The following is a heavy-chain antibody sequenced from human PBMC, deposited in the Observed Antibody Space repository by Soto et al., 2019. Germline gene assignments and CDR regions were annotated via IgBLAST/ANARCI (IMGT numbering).Heavy chain of an antibody. CDR3: TTVLKTSRWGMDV. CDR2: IKSKTDGGTA. D-gene: IGHD2-15*01. CDR1: GFTFNDAW. Sequence: EVQLVESGGGLVKPGGSLRLSCVASGFTFNDAWMNWVRQAPGKGLEWVCRIKSKTDGGTADYAAPVKGTFTITRDDSENTLFLQMNSLKTEDTAVYYCTTVLKTSRWGMDVWGQGTTVTVSS. V-gene: IGHV3-15*07. J-gene: IGHJ6*02.